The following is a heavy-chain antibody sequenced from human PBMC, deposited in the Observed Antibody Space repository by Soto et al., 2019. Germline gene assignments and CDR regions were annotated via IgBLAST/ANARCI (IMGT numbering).Heavy chain of an antibody. CDR3: AKDLKGMVAATYFDY. CDR1: GFTFSSYA. CDR2: ISGSGGST. Sequence: GGSLRLSCAASGFTFSSYAMSWVRQAPGKGLEWVSAISGSGGSTYYADSVKGRFTISRDNSKNTLYLQMNSLRAEDTAVYYCAKDLKGMVAATYFDYWGQGTLVTVSS. D-gene: IGHD2-15*01. V-gene: IGHV3-23*01. J-gene: IGHJ4*02.